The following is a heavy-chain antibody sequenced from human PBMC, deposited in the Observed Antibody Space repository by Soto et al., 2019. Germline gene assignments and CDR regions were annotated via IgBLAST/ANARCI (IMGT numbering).Heavy chain of an antibody. V-gene: IGHV4-34*01. CDR3: ARGLILWFGELSRRGGYYYYVDV. CDR1: GGSFSGYQ. Sequence: QVQLQQWGAGLLKPSETLSLTCAVYGGSFSGYQWSWIRQTPGKGLEWIGEINDSGNINYNPSLKSRVTIVLDTPKKQIALKLSSVTAADTAVYYCARGLILWFGELSRRGGYYYYVDVWGKWTTVIVSS. D-gene: IGHD3-10*01. J-gene: IGHJ6*03. CDR2: INDSGNI.